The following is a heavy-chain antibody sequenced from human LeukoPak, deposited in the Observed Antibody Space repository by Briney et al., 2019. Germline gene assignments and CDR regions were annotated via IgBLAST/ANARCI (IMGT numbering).Heavy chain of an antibody. CDR1: GFTFSSYG. CDR3: AKSFYYDSSGGAPFDY. D-gene: IGHD3-22*01. Sequence: AGGSLRLSCAASGFTFSSYGMNWVRQAPGKGLEWVAFIRYDGSNKYYADSVKGRFTISRDNSKNTLYLQMNSLRAEDTAVYYCAKSFYYDSSGGAPFDYWGQGTLVTVSS. J-gene: IGHJ4*02. V-gene: IGHV3-30*02. CDR2: IRYDGSNK.